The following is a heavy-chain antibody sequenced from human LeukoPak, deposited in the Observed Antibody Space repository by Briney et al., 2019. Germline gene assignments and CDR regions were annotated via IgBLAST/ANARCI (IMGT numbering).Heavy chain of an antibody. CDR1: GGSFSGYY. CDR2: INHSGST. CDR3: ARGPTAMHDY. D-gene: IGHD5-18*01. Sequence: SETLSLTCAVYGGSFSGYYWSWIRQPPGKGLEWIGEINHSGSTNYNPSLKSRVTISVDTSKNQFSLKLSSVTAADTAVYYCARGPTAMHDYWGQGTLVTVSS. V-gene: IGHV4-34*01. J-gene: IGHJ4*02.